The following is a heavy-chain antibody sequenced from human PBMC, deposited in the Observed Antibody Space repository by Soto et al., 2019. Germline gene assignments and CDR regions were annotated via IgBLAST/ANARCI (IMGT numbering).Heavy chain of an antibody. CDR1: GGSISSYY. Sequence: SETLSLTCTVSGGSISSYYWSWIRQPPGKGLEWIGYIYYSGSTNYNPSLKSRVTISVDTSKNQFSLKLSSVTAADTAVYYCARRVDSSGYYYWFDPWGQGTLVTVSS. V-gene: IGHV4-59*08. CDR2: IYYSGST. CDR3: ARRVDSSGYYYWFDP. J-gene: IGHJ5*02. D-gene: IGHD3-22*01.